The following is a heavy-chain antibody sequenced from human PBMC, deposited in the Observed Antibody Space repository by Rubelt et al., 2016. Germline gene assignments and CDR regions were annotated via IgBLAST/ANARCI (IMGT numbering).Heavy chain of an antibody. J-gene: IGHJ3*02. Sequence: QVQLVQSVSELRKPGASVKVSCKASGYTFRSYAMNWVRQAPGQGLEWMGWISTDIGNPTYAQGFTGRFVFSLDTSVSTAYLQISSLKAEDTAVYYCALVRRYYDDAFDIWGQGTMVTISS. CDR1: GYTFRSYA. CDR3: ALVRRYYDDAFDI. V-gene: IGHV7-4-1*02. D-gene: IGHD3-22*01. CDR2: ISTDIGNP.